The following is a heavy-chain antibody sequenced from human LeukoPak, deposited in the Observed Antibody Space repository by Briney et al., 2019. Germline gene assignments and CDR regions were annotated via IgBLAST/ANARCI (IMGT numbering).Heavy chain of an antibody. V-gene: IGHV1-8*01. CDR2: MNPNSGNT. Sequence: GASVKVSCKASGYTFTSYDINWVRQATGQGLEWMGWMNPNSGNTGYAQKFQGRVTMTRNTSISTAYMELSSLRSEDTAVYYCATVLFVSGWYYFDYWGQGTLVTVSS. CDR1: GYTFTSYD. CDR3: ATVLFVSGWYYFDY. J-gene: IGHJ4*02. D-gene: IGHD6-19*01.